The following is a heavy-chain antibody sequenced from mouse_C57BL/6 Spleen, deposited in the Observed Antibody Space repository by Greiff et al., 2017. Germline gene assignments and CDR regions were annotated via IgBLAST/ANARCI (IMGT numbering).Heavy chain of an antibody. V-gene: IGHV1-64*01. CDR2: IHPNSGST. Sequence: QVQLQQPGAELVKPGASVKLSCKASGYTFTSYWMHWVKQRPGQGLEWIGMIHPNSGSTNYNEKFKSKATLTVDKSSSTAYMQLSSLTSEDSAVYYCAREDYDYDYYAMDYWGQGTLVTVSA. CDR1: GYTFTSYW. D-gene: IGHD2-4*01. J-gene: IGHJ3*01. CDR3: AREDYDYDYYAMDY.